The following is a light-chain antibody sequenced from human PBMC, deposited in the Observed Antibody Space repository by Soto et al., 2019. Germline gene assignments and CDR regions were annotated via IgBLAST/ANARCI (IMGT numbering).Light chain of an antibody. J-gene: IGLJ3*02. CDR1: SSDIGDYNY. CDR3: SSHTSTSTWV. CDR2: EVG. Sequence: QSALTQPASVSGSPGQSITISCTGTSSDIGDYNYVSWYQQHPGKAPKLIIFEVGDRPSGVSNRFSGSKSGYTASLTISGLQDEDEADYYCSSHTSTSTWVFGAGTQLTVL. V-gene: IGLV2-14*01.